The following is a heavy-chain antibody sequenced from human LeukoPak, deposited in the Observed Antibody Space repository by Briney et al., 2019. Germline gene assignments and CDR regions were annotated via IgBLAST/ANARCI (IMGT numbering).Heavy chain of an antibody. CDR1: GGSFSGYY. CDR2: INHSGST. V-gene: IGHV4-34*01. Sequence: SETLSLTCAVYGGSFSGYYWSWIRQPPGKGLEWIGEINHSGSTNYNPSLKSRVTISVDTSKNQFSLKLSSVTAADTAVYYCARGPYYDFWSGYRPFDPWGQGTLVTVSS. J-gene: IGHJ5*02. D-gene: IGHD3-3*01. CDR3: ARGPYYDFWSGYRPFDP.